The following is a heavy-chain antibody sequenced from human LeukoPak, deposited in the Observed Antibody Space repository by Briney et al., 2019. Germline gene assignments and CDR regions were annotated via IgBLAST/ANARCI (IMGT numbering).Heavy chain of an antibody. CDR2: MNPNSGNT. D-gene: IGHD4-17*01. CDR3: ARDGGDHGDELDV. Sequence: VASVKVSCKASGYTFTSYDINWVRQATGQGLEWMGWMNPNSGNTGYAQKFQGRVTRTRDMSASTVYMELSSLRSEDTAVYYCARDGGDHGDELDVWGKGTTVTVSS. V-gene: IGHV1-8*02. CDR1: GYTFTSYD. J-gene: IGHJ6*04.